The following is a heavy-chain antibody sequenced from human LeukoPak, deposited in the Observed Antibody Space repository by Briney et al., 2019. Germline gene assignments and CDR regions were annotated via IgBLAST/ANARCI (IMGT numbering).Heavy chain of an antibody. D-gene: IGHD6-13*01. CDR1: GYTFTSYD. J-gene: IGHJ5*02. V-gene: IGHV1-18*01. CDR3: ARSPRQLGNWFDP. CDR2: ISAYNGNT. Sequence: ASVKVSCKASGYTFTSYDINWVRQATGQGLEWMGWISAYNGNTNYAQKLQGRVTMTTDTSTSTAYMELRSLRSDDTAVYYCARSPRQLGNWFDPWGQGTLVTVSS.